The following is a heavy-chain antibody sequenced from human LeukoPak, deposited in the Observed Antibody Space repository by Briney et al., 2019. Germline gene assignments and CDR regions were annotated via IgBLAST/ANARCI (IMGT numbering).Heavy chain of an antibody. V-gene: IGHV3-74*03. CDR2: INERGTDS. Sequence: GGSLRLSCATSGFTFSSNWMHWVRKAPGNGLVWVSRINERGTDSMYAESVKGRFTISRDNAKNTVYLQMNSMRAEDTAVYYCVRDETLWTLDWWGQGTLVSVSS. CDR3: VRDETLWTLDW. CDR1: GFTFSSNW. J-gene: IGHJ4*02. D-gene: IGHD1-1*01.